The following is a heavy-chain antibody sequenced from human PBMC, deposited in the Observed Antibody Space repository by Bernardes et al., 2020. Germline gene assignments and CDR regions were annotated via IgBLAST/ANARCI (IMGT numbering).Heavy chain of an antibody. J-gene: IGHJ4*02. V-gene: IGHV3-21*01. CDR3: ASCPTTVTTGLNDY. CDR2: ISRSSRYI. D-gene: IGHD4-17*01. Sequence: GGSLRLSCAASGFTFSSSSMNWVRQAPGQGLAWVSSISRSSRYIYYADSVKGRFTISRDNAKNSLYLQMNSLRAEDTAVYYCASCPTTVTTGLNDYWGQGTLVTGSS. CDR1: GFTFSSSS.